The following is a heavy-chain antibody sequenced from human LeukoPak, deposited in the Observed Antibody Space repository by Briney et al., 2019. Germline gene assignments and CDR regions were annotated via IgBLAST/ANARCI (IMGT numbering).Heavy chain of an antibody. CDR1: GFTFSSYE. D-gene: IGHD3-10*02. Sequence: GGSLRLSCAASGFTFSSYEVNWVRQAPGKGREWVSYISSSGSKIYYADSVKGRFTISRHNAKNSLYLQMNSLRAEDTAVYYCAELGITMIGGVWGKGTTVTISS. CDR3: AELGITMIGGV. V-gene: IGHV3-48*03. CDR2: ISSSGSKI. J-gene: IGHJ6*04.